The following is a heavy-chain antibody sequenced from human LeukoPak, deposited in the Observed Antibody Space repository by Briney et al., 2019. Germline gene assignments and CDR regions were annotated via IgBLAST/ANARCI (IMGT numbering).Heavy chain of an antibody. CDR1: GFTFNNYA. CDR3: AKPREQQLLRIAFDV. CDR2: ISTSGSGT. D-gene: IGHD5/OR15-5a*01. J-gene: IGHJ3*01. Sequence: GGSLRLSCVASGFTFNNYAMNWVRQAPGKGLEWVSVISTSGSGTYYADSVKGRFTISRDNSKNTLYLQLNNLRAEDTAVYYCAKPREQQLLRIAFDVWGQGTMVTVSS. V-gene: IGHV3-23*01.